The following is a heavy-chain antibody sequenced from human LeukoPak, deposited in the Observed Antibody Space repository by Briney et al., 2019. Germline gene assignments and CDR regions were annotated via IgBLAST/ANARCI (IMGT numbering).Heavy chain of an antibody. V-gene: IGHV1-2*02. CDR3: TTFQEGGLWLLRSVAFDI. J-gene: IGHJ3*02. D-gene: IGHD5-18*01. Sequence: ASVKVSCKASGYTFTSYGISWVRQAPGQGLEWMGWINPNSGGTNYAQKFQGRVTMTRDTSISTAYVELSRLRSDDTAVFYCTTFQEGGLWLLRSVAFDIWGQGTMVTVSS. CDR2: INPNSGGT. CDR1: GYTFTSYG.